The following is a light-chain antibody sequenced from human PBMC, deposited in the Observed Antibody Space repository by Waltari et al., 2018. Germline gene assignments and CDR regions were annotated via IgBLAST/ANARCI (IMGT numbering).Light chain of an antibody. CDR2: GAS. V-gene: IGKV3-15*01. CDR3: QQYNNWPYT. J-gene: IGKJ2*01. CDR1: PSVSSN. Sequence: IVMTQSPATLALSPGEKATLSCRASPSVSSNLAWYQQKPGQAPRLLIYGASTRATGIPARFSGSGSGTEFTVTISSLQSEDFAVYHCQQYNNWPYTFGQGTKLEIK.